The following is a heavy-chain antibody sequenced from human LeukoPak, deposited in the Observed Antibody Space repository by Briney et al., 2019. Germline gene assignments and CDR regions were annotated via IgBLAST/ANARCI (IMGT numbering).Heavy chain of an antibody. Sequence: SETLSLTCAVFGYSTSSGYYWGWIRQPPGKGLEWIGSIYHSGSTYYNPSLKSRVTISVDTSKNQFSLKLSSVTAADTAVYYCARRFGSSSYYYYMDVWGKGTTVTVSS. V-gene: IGHV4-38-2*01. D-gene: IGHD6-6*01. J-gene: IGHJ6*03. CDR1: GYSTSSGYY. CDR3: ARRFGSSSYYYYMDV. CDR2: IYHSGST.